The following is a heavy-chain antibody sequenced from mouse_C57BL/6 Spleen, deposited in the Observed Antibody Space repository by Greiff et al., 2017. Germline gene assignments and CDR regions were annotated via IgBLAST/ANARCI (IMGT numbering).Heavy chain of an antibody. D-gene: IGHD2-4*01. CDR2: INPSSGYT. CDR3: AREEGYDDDGATWFAY. CDR1: GYTFTSYT. J-gene: IGHJ3*01. Sequence: QVQLKQSGAELARPGASVKMSCKASGYTFTSYTMHWVKQRPGQGLEWIGYINPSSGYTKYNQKFKDKATLTADKSSSTAYMQLSSLTSEDSAVYYCAREEGYDDDGATWFAYWGQGTLVTVSA. V-gene: IGHV1-4*01.